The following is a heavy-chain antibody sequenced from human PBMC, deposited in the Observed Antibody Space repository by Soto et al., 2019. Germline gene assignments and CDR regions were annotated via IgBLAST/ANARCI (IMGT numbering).Heavy chain of an antibody. Sequence: SETLSLTCAVSNFSMTSGFYWGWLRQPPGKGLEWIGSIFHTGSTSYQPSLKSRVTISLDRSKNQFSLTLRSVTAADTAVYYCATDGLRYLESYGYYPGPPLEYWGQGVLVP. D-gene: IGHD3-3*01. CDR2: IFHTGST. V-gene: IGHV4-38-2*01. CDR1: NFSMTSGFY. J-gene: IGHJ4*01. CDR3: ATDGLRYLESYGYYPGPPLEY.